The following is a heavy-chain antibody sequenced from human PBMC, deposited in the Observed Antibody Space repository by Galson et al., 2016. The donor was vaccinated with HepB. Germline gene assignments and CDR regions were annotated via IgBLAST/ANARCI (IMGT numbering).Heavy chain of an antibody. V-gene: IGHV4-34*01. CDR3: ARVGLFKYSTSWYESYYYGLDV. J-gene: IGHJ6*02. CDR1: GGSFSGYY. Sequence: ETLSLTCGLNGGSFSGYYWSWIRQTPGKGLEWIGETNPSGGTDYKPSLKSRVTISVDMFRRQFSLKLTSVTAADPAVYYCARVGLFKYSTSWYESYYYGLDVWGQGTTVTVSS. D-gene: IGHD6-13*01. CDR2: TNPSGGT.